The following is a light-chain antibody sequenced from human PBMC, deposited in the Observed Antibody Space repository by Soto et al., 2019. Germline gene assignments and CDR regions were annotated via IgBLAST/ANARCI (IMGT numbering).Light chain of an antibody. CDR1: SSNIGSNT. V-gene: IGLV1-44*01. Sequence: QSVLTQPPSASGTPGQRVTISCSGSSSNIGSNTVNWYQQLPGTAPKLLIYSNNQRPSGVPDRFSGSKSGTSASLAISGLQSEDEAEYYCAAWDDRLHVLYVFGTGNKVTVL. J-gene: IGLJ1*01. CDR3: AAWDDRLHVLYV. CDR2: SNN.